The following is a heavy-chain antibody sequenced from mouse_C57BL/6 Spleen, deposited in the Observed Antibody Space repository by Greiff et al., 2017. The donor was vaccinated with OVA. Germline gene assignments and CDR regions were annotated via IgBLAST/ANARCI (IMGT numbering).Heavy chain of an antibody. V-gene: IGHV1-76*01. J-gene: IGHJ2*01. D-gene: IGHD1-1*01. CDR2: IYPGSGNT. CDR1: GYTFTDYY. CDR3: ARGGRDYFDY. Sequence: QVQLQQSGAELVRPGASVKLSCKASGYTFTDYYINWVKQRPGQGLEWIARIYPGSGNTYYNEKFKGKATLTAEKSSSTAYMQLSSLTSEDSAVYFCARGGRDYFDYWGQGTTLTVSS.